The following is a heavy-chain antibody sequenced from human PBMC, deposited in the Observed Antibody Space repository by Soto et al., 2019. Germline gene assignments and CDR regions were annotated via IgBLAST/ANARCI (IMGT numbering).Heavy chain of an antibody. Sequence: QVQLVQSGAEVKKPGSSVKVSCKASGGTFSSYAISWVRQAPGQGLEWMGGIIPISDTTNYAQKFQGRVTITADESTSSAFMELRSLRSQDTAVYYCARSQGSSTSLEIYYYYYYVMDVWGQGTTVTVSS. V-gene: IGHV1-69*01. CDR1: GGTFSSYA. D-gene: IGHD2-2*01. J-gene: IGHJ6*02. CDR2: IIPISDTT. CDR3: ARSQGSSTSLEIYYYYYYVMDV.